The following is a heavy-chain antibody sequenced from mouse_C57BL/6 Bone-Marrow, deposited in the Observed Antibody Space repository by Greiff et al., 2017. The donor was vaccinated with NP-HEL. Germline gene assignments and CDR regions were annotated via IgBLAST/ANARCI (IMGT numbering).Heavy chain of an antibody. D-gene: IGHD2-10*01. CDR3: ATLLCPWFAY. J-gene: IGHJ3*01. V-gene: IGHV1-82*01. Sequence: QVQLQQSGPELVKPGASVKISCKASGYAFSSSWMNWVKQRPGKGLEWIGRIYPGDGDPNYIGKFKGKATLTADKSSSTAYMQLSSLTSEDAAVYFCATLLCPWFAYWGQGTLVTVSA. CDR1: GYAFSSSW. CDR2: IYPGDGDP.